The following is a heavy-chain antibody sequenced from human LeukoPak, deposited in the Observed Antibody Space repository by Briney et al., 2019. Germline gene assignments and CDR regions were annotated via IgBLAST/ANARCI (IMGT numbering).Heavy chain of an antibody. Sequence: PGGSLRLSWAASGFTVSSNYMSWVRQAPGKGLEWVSVIYSGGSTYYEDSVKGRFTISRDNSKNTLYLQMNSQRAEDTAVYYCARERITMIVVVGTPNYYYYGMDVWGQGTTVTVSS. D-gene: IGHD3-22*01. V-gene: IGHV3-66*01. CDR3: ARERITMIVVVGTPNYYYYGMDV. J-gene: IGHJ6*02. CDR1: GFTVSSNY. CDR2: IYSGGST.